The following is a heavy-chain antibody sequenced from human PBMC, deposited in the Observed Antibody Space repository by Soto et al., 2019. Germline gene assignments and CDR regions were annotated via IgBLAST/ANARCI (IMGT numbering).Heavy chain of an antibody. D-gene: IGHD3-3*01. CDR2: VNHSGST. J-gene: IGHJ4*02. Sequence: PSETLSLTCVVYGGSFSGYYWNWIRQPPGKGLERIGEVNHSGSTNYSPSLNSRITLSVDTSKNQFSLKLHSVTAADTAVYYSASSGGSDVWSGCPYCLDYWGQGTLVTVSS. CDR1: GGSFSGYY. CDR3: ASSGGSDVWSGCPYCLDY. V-gene: IGHV4-34*01.